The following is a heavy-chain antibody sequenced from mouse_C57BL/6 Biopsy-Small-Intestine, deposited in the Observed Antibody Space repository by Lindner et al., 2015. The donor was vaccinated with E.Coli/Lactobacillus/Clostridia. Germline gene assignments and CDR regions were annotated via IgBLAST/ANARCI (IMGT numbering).Heavy chain of an antibody. CDR1: LHIYHLL. CDR2: IYPGNSDT. Sequence: VQLQEVWDCAGKAWGFSEGVLQDFWLHIYHLLDALGKTKRPGQGLEWIGSIYPGNSDTTYNQKFKGKAKLTAVTSASAAYMDLSSLTNEDSAVYYCTRGAYYSNSIRYFDVWGTGTTVTVSS. D-gene: IGHD2-5*01. CDR3: TRGAYYSNSIRYFDV. V-gene: IGHV1-5*01. J-gene: IGHJ1*03.